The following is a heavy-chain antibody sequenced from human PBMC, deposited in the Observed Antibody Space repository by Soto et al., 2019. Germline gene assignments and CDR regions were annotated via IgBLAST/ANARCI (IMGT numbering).Heavy chain of an antibody. CDR1: GFTFSSSG. V-gene: IGHV3-23*01. CDR2: ISIRGDYR. D-gene: IGHD4-17*01. Sequence: EGQLLQSGGGLVQPGESLRLSCAASGFTFSSSGMSWVRQAPGKGLEWVSSISIRGDYRYYADSVKGRFTISRDNSKNTRYLQMSSLTAEETALYYCANHGGFDFWGQGTRVAVSS. CDR3: ANHGGFDF. J-gene: IGHJ3*01.